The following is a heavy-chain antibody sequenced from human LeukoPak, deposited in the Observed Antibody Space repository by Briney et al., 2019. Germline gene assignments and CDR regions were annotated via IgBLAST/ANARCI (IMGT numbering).Heavy chain of an antibody. CDR2: ISGSGRTI. D-gene: IGHD5-12*01. CDR3: ASPQTSGYAFGY. J-gene: IGHJ4*02. CDR1: GFTFSSYE. V-gene: IGHV3-48*03. Sequence: GGSLRLSCAASGFTFSSYEMIWVRQAPGKGLECVSYISGSGRTIYYADSVKGRFTISRDNAKNSLYLQMYSLRAGDTAAYYCASPQTSGYAFGYWGQGILVTVSS.